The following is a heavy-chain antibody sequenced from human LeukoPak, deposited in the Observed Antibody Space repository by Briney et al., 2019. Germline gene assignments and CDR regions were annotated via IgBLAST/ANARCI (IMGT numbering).Heavy chain of an antibody. V-gene: IGHV1-18*01. J-gene: IGHJ3*02. CDR2: SSSYNGNT. CDR3: ARGYLLGDAFDI. D-gene: IGHD2-2*02. Sequence: ASVKVSCKASGYTFTSFGISWVRQAPGQGLELMGWSSSYNGNTNYAKKLQGRVTMTTDKSTSTAYMELRSLRSDDTAVYYCARGYLLGDAFDIWGQGTMVTVSS. CDR1: GYTFTSFG.